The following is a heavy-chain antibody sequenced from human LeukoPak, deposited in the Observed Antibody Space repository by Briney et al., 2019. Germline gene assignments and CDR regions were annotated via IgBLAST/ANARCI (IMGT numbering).Heavy chain of an antibody. V-gene: IGHV1-8*01. CDR2: MNPNSGNT. D-gene: IGHD3-22*01. CDR1: GYTFTSYD. Sequence: ASVKVSCKASGYTFTSYDINWVRQATGQGLEWMGWMNPNSGNTGYAQKFQGRVTMTRNTSISTAYMELSSLRSEDTAVYYCARGYDPYIRNYYDSSGIPFDWGQGTLVTVSS. J-gene: IGHJ4*02. CDR3: ARGYDPYIRNYYDSSGIPFD.